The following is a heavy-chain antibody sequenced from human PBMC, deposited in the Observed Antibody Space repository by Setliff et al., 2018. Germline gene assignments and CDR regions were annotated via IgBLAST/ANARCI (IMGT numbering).Heavy chain of an antibody. Sequence: ASVKVSCKASGYIFKSYGISWVRQAPGQGLEWMGWISSYNDVTNYAQSFLGRVTMTTDTSKSAAYMDLRGLRSDDTAVYYCAISTLSICSGGSCPNAFDVWGQGTMVTVSS. V-gene: IGHV1-18*01. J-gene: IGHJ3*01. CDR2: ISSYNDVT. D-gene: IGHD2-15*01. CDR1: GYIFKSYG. CDR3: AISTLSICSGGSCPNAFDV.